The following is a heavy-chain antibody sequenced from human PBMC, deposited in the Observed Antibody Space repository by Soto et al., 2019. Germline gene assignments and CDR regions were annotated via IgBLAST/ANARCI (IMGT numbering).Heavy chain of an antibody. Sequence: QVQLVQSGAEVKKPGSSVKVSCKASGGTFSSYTISWVRQAPGQXXXXMGRIIPNLGIANYAQKFQGRVTITADKSTSTAYMELSSLRSEHTAVYYCASQSTSPAASILSFWWGQGTLVTVSS. V-gene: IGHV1-69*02. CDR2: IIPNLGIA. CDR1: GGTFSSYT. J-gene: IGHJ4*02. CDR3: ASQSTSPAASILSFW. D-gene: IGHD2-2*01.